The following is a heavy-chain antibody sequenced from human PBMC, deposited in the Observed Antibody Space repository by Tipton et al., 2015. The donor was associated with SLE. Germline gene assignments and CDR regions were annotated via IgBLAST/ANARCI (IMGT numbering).Heavy chain of an antibody. CDR2: MNPNSGKI. CDR1: GYTFTSYD. V-gene: IGHV1-8*01. J-gene: IGHJ5*01. Sequence: QSGPEVKKPGASVKVSCKASGYTFTSYDINWVRQATGQGLEWMGWMNPNSGKIDYAQKFQGRIIMTRNTSISTAYMELRGLRSEDTAVYYCARWFDSWGQGTLVTVSS. CDR3: ARWFDS.